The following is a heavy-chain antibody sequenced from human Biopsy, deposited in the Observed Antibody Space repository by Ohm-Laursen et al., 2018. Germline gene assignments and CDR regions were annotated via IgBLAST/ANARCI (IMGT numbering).Heavy chain of an antibody. V-gene: IGHV3-21*01. J-gene: IGHJ4*02. CDR3: ARDGEAKYCKHGVCPSDF. D-gene: IGHD2-8*01. CDR1: VSTFCGIG. CDR2: ISASDNHI. Sequence: SLSLSCAAAVSTFCGIGINWVRHPPAPGQGRVSIISASDNHIYYTDSVKGRFTVSRDNGKNSVYLQMNSLRVEDTAVYYCARDGEAKYCKHGVCPSDFWGQGTLVAVSS.